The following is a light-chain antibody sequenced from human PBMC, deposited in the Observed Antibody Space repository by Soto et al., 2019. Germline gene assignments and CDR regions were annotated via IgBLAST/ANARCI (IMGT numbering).Light chain of an antibody. V-gene: IGKV3-20*01. J-gene: IGKJ5*01. CDR3: QQYGSSPLIS. Sequence: EIVLTQSPVTLSLSPGESATLSCRASQTVSITYLTWYQQKPGQAPRLLICGASKRATGIPDRFSGSGSGRDFTLTISGLEPEDFAVYYCQQYGSSPLISFGQGTRLEIK. CDR2: GAS. CDR1: QTVSITY.